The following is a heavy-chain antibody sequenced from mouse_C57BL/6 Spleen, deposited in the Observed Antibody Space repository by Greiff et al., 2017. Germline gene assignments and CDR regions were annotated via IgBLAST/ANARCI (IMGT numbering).Heavy chain of an antibody. J-gene: IGHJ2*01. V-gene: IGHV1-80*01. Sequence: QVQLQQSGAELVKPGASVKISCKASGYAFSSYWMNWVKQRPGKGLEWIGQIYPGDGDTNYNGKFKGKATLTADKSSSRAYMQLSSLTSEDSAVYFCARGDRSYVFCDYWGKGTTLTVSS. D-gene: IGHD1-1*01. CDR1: GYAFSSYW. CDR2: IYPGDGDT. CDR3: ARGDRSYVFCDY.